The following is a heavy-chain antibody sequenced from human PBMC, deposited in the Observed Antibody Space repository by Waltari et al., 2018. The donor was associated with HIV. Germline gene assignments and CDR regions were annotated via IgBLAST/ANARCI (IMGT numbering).Heavy chain of an antibody. D-gene: IGHD2-8*01. J-gene: IGHJ5*02. CDR1: GFTFSSSW. V-gene: IGHV3-7*01. CDR2: IKQDGSEK. Sequence: EVQLVESGGGLVQPGGSLRFSCAASGFTFSSSWMSWVRQAPGKGLEWVANIKQDGSEKYYVDSMKGRFTISRDNAKNSLYLQINSLRAEDMAVYYCAGRSPARRLNWFDPWGQGTLVIVSS. CDR3: AGRSPARRLNWFDP.